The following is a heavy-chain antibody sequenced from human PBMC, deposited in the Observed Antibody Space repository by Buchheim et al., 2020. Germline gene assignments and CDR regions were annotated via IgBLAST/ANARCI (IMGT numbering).Heavy chain of an antibody. Sequence: QVQLVESGGGVVQPRRSLRLSCAAPGFTFSSYGMHWVRQAPGKGVEWVAVIWYVGINEYYADSVKGRFTISRDNPKTTLYLQMNSLRAEDTAVYYCARAPLGITFGGVHYGMDVWGQGTT. CDR3: ARAPLGITFGGVHYGMDV. CDR1: GFTFSSYG. CDR2: IWYVGINE. J-gene: IGHJ6*02. D-gene: IGHD3-16*01. V-gene: IGHV3-33*01.